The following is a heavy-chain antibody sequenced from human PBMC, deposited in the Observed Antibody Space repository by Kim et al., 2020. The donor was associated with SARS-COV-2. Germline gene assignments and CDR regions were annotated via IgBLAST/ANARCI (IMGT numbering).Heavy chain of an antibody. V-gene: IGHV1-18*01. D-gene: IGHD6-13*01. J-gene: IGHJ4*02. Sequence: NYAQKLQGRVTMTTDTSTSTAYMELRSLRSDDTAMYYCARALYSSSYSDYWGQGTLVTVSS. CDR3: ARALYSSSYSDY.